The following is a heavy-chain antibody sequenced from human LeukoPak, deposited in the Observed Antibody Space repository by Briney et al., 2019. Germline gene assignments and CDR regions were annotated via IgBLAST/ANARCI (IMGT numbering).Heavy chain of an antibody. CDR3: ARGYSILTGYYYFDF. CDR1: GGSISSYY. CDR2: IYSSGST. Sequence: PSETLSLTCTVSGGSISSYYWSWIRQPAGKGLEWIGRIYSSGSTNYSPSLKSRVTMSVDTSKNQFSLKLTSVTAADTAVYYCARGYSILTGYYYFDFWGQGTLVTVSS. J-gene: IGHJ4*02. V-gene: IGHV4-4*07. D-gene: IGHD3-9*01.